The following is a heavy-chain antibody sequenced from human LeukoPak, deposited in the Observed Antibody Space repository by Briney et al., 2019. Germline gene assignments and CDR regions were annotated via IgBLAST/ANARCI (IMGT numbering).Heavy chain of an antibody. Sequence: ASVKVSCKASGYTFTSYGISWVRQATGQGLEWMGWMNPGSGDTAYAQKFQGRVTMTRDTSISTAYMELNSLGSEDTAIYYCARGLGDYNTDWFPVSGYWGQGTLVTVSS. D-gene: IGHD3-9*01. CDR2: MNPGSGDT. V-gene: IGHV1-8*02. CDR1: GYTFTSYG. J-gene: IGHJ4*02. CDR3: ARGLGDYNTDWFPVSGY.